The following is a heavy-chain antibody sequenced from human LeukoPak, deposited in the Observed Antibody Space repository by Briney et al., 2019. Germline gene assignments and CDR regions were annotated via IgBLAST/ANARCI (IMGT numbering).Heavy chain of an antibody. J-gene: IGHJ4*02. CDR1: GFTFSSYS. CDR2: ISSSSSYI. Sequence: KPGGSLRLSCAASGFTFSSYSMNWVRQAPGKGLEWVSSISSSSSYIYYADSVKGRFTISRDNAKNSLYLQMNSLRAEDTAVYYCARDGGGYDLDLDYWGQGTLVTVSS. CDR3: ARDGGGYDLDLDY. V-gene: IGHV3-21*01. D-gene: IGHD5-12*01.